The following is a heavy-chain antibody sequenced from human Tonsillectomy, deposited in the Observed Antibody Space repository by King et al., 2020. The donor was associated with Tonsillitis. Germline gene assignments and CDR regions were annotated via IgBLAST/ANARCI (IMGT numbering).Heavy chain of an antibody. CDR3: ARGGHGGLFLVDPFDP. V-gene: IGHV4-4*07. CDR2: IFTSRST. CDR1: GDSISSYY. J-gene: IGHJ5*02. Sequence: QLQESGPGLVKPSQTLSLTCSVSGDSISSYYWSWIRQPAGKGLEWIGRIFTSRSTDYNPSLKSRVTMSLDMSKNQIFLKLNSVTAADTAVYYCARGGHGGLFLVDPFDPWGQGTLVTVSS. D-gene: IGHD2-21*01.